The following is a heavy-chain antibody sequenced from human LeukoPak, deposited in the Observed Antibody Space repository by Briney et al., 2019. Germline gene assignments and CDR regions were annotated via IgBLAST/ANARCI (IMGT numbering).Heavy chain of an antibody. J-gene: IGHJ4*02. CDR1: GGSFSGYY. D-gene: IGHD5-18*01. CDR3: VRMGRGYKY. V-gene: IGHV4-34*01. Sequence: SETLSLTCAVYGGSFSGYYWSWIRQPPGKGLEWIGEINHSGSTNYNPSLKSRVTISVDTSKNQFSLKLSSVTAADTAVYYCVRMGRGYKYWGQGTLVTVSS. CDR2: INHSGST.